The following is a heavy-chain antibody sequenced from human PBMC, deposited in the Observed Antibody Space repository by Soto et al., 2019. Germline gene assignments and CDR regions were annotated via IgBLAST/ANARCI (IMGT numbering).Heavy chain of an antibody. D-gene: IGHD3-3*01. V-gene: IGHV3-74*01. J-gene: IGHJ6*02. CDR2: IKSDGTT. Sequence: PGWSLRLSCAASGFTVSNYWMNWVRQAPGKGLVWVSHIKSDGTTSYADSVEGRFTVSRDDAKNTFYLQMNSLRAEDTAVYYCAKDRGEEGLKFLEWFGGMEVWGHGTTVTVSS. CDR1: GFTVSNYW. CDR3: AKDRGEEGLKFLEWFGGMEV.